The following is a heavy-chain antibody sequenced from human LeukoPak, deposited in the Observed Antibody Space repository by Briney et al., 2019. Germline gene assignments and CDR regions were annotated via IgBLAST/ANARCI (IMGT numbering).Heavy chain of an antibody. Sequence: GGSLRLSCAASGFTFSSYWMHWVRQAPGKGLVWVSRINSDGSSTSYADSVKGRFTISRDNAKNTLNLQMNSLRAEDTAMYYCAKDATGYSSGGGYFDYWGQGALVTVSS. CDR1: GFTFSSYW. CDR3: AKDATGYSSGGGYFDY. CDR2: INSDGSST. J-gene: IGHJ4*02. V-gene: IGHV3-74*01. D-gene: IGHD6-19*01.